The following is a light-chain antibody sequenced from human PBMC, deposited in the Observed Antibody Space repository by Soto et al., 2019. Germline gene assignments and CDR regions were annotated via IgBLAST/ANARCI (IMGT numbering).Light chain of an antibody. V-gene: IGLV2-8*01. Sequence: QSALTQPPSVSGSPGQSVAISCTGTSSDVGGYNYVSWYQQHPGKAPKLMIYEVSKRPSGVPNRFSGSKSGNTASLTVSGLQTEDEAVYYCYSYAGSNNWGVFGGGTKLTVL. CDR1: SSDVGGYNY. J-gene: IGLJ2*01. CDR3: YSYAGSNNWGV. CDR2: EVS.